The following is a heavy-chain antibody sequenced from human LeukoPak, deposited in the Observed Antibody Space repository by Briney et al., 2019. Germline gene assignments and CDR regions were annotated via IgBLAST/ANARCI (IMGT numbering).Heavy chain of an antibody. CDR2: IYHSGST. V-gene: IGHV4-38-2*02. D-gene: IGHD3-10*01. Sequence: PSETLSLTCTVSGYSISSGYYWGWIRQPPGKGLEWIGSIYHSGSTYYNPSLKSRVTISVDTSKNQFSLKLSSVTAADTAVYYCARDPMVRGVIGYWGQGTLVTVSS. CDR1: GYSISSGYY. J-gene: IGHJ4*02. CDR3: ARDPMVRGVIGY.